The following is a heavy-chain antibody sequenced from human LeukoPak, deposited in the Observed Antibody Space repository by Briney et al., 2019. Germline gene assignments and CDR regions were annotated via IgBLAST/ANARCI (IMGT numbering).Heavy chain of an antibody. J-gene: IGHJ6*03. CDR3: ARHTGGGIEDMDV. D-gene: IGHD3-16*02. CDR2: IYVTGST. V-gene: IGHV4-59*08. Sequence: SGTLSLTCIVSGGSIGTYYWSWIRQSPGKGLEWIGYIYVTGSTRYNPYLQSRVTISVDTSRNQFFLKMSSVTAADTAVYYCARHTGGGIEDMDVWGTGTKVTVSS. CDR1: GGSIGTYY.